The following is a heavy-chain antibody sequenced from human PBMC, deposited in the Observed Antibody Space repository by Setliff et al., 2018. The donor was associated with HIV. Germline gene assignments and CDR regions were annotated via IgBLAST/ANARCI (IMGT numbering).Heavy chain of an antibody. CDR1: GGSISSGGYY. CDR3: ARGQDLGATWTGYYYYYMDV. Sequence: SETLSLTCTVSGGSISSGGYYWSWIRQHPGKGLEWIGETNPSGSTKYNPSLKSRVTISVDRSKNQFSLKLTSVTAADTAVYYCARGQDLGATWTGYYYYYMDVWGKGTTVTVSS. D-gene: IGHD1-26*01. V-gene: IGHV4-30-2*01. J-gene: IGHJ6*03. CDR2: TNPSGST.